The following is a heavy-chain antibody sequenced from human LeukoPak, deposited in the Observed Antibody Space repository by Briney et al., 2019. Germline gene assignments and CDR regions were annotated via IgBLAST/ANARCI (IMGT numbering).Heavy chain of an antibody. Sequence: GGSLRLSCAASGFTFSSYEMNWVRQAPGKGLEWVSYISSSGSTIYYADSVKGRFTISRDNAKNSLYLQMTRLRAEDTAIYYCASTYYGSGSYDYWGQGTLVTVSS. CDR3: ASTYYGSGSYDY. J-gene: IGHJ4*02. D-gene: IGHD3-10*01. V-gene: IGHV3-48*03. CDR2: ISSSGSTI. CDR1: GFTFSSYE.